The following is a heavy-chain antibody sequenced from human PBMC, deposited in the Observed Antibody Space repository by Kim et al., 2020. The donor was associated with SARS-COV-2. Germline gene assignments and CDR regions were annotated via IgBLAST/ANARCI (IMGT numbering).Heavy chain of an antibody. CDR3: ASGIPSSLLRGVIDY. D-gene: IGHD3-10*01. J-gene: IGHJ4*02. V-gene: IGHV1-8*01. Sequence: QKFRGRVTMTRNTSISTAYMELSSLRSEDTAVYYCASGIPSSLLRGVIDYWGQGTLVTVSS.